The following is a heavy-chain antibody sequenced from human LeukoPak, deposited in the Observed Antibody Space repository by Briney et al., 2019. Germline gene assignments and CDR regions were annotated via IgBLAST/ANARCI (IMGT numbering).Heavy chain of an antibody. Sequence: GGSLRLSCAASGFTFSSYAMSWVRQAPGKGLEWVSAISGSGGSTYYADPVKGRFTISRDNSKNTLYLQMNTLRAEDTAVYYCAKWGDYDILTGYYDSDYWGQGTLVTVSS. CDR3: AKWGDYDILTGYYDSDY. J-gene: IGHJ4*02. CDR1: GFTFSSYA. V-gene: IGHV3-23*01. D-gene: IGHD3-9*01. CDR2: ISGSGGST.